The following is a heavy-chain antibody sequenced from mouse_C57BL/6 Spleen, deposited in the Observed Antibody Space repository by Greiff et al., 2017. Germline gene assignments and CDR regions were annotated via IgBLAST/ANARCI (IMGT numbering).Heavy chain of an antibody. CDR1: GYTFTDYY. CDR2: INPNNGGT. Sequence: EVQLQQSGPELVKPGASVKISCKASGYTFTDYYMNWVKQSHGKSLEWIGDINPNNGGTSYNQKFKGKATLTVDKSSSTAYMELRSLTSEDSAVYYCARTGHYYGNFDYWGQGTTLTVSS. D-gene: IGHD1-1*01. J-gene: IGHJ2*01. CDR3: ARTGHYYGNFDY. V-gene: IGHV1-26*01.